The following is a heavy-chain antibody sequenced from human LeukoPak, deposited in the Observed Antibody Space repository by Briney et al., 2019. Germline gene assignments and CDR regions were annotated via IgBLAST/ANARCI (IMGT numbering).Heavy chain of an antibody. Sequence: PGGSLRLSCAASGFTFSDYYMSWVRQAPGKGLEWVSYISSSCITIYYADSLKCPFAISSNNANNSLYLQMNSLRAEDTAVYYCARIVFTYYYDSSGYYYFDYWGQGTLVTVSS. CDR3: ARIVFTYYYDSSGYYYFDY. CDR2: ISSSCITI. D-gene: IGHD3-22*01. V-gene: IGHV3-11*01. CDR1: GFTFSDYY. J-gene: IGHJ4*02.